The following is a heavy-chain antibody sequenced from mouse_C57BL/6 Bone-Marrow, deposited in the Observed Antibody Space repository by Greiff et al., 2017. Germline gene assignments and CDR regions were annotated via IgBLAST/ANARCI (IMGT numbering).Heavy chain of an antibody. CDR2: IYPGSGST. Sequence: VQLQQSGAELVKPGASVKMSCKASGYTFTSYWITWVKKRPGQGLEWIGDIYPGSGSTNYNEKFKSKATLTVDTSSSPAYMPLRSLTSEDSAVCYCARIPYGYYFYYWAQVTTLTVSS. CDR1: GYTFTSYW. V-gene: IGHV1-55*01. D-gene: IGHD2-2*01. CDR3: ARIPYGYYFYY. J-gene: IGHJ2*01.